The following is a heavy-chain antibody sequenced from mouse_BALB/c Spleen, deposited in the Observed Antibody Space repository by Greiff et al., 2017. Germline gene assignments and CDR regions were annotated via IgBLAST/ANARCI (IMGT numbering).Heavy chain of an antibody. D-gene: IGHD1-1*01. J-gene: IGHJ4*01. CDR1: GFTFSSYA. V-gene: IGHV5-6-5*01. CDR2: ISSGGST. Sequence: EVKLMESGGGLVKPGGSLKLSCAASGFTFSSYAMSWVRQTPEKRLEWVASISSGGSTYYPDSVKGRFTISRDNARNILYLQMSSLRSEDTAMYYCARDGSSYGYAMDYWGQGTSVTVSS. CDR3: ARDGSSYGYAMDY.